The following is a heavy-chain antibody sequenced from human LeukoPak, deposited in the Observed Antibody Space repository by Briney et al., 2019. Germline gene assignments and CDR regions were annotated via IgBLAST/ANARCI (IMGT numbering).Heavy chain of an antibody. Sequence: PSETLSLTCTVSGGSISSYYWSWIRQPPGKGLEWIGYIYYSGSTNYNPSLKSRVTISVDTSKNQFSLKLSSVTAADTAVYYCARHKRPPYYFDYWGQGTLVTVSS. V-gene: IGHV4-59*08. J-gene: IGHJ4*02. CDR3: ARHKRPPYYFDY. CDR1: GGSISSYY. CDR2: IYYSGST. D-gene: IGHD1-1*01.